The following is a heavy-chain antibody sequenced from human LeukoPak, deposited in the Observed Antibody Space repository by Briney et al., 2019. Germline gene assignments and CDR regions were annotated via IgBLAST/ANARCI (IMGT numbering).Heavy chain of an antibody. Sequence: SETLSLTCTVSGGSISSYYWSWIRQPPGKGLEWIGYIYYSGSTNYNPSLKSRVTMSVDTSKNQFSLKLSSVTAADTAVYYCAREVGIAAAGTVFDYWGQGTLVTVSS. V-gene: IGHV4-59*12. CDR2: IYYSGST. CDR3: AREVGIAAAGTVFDY. J-gene: IGHJ4*02. D-gene: IGHD6-13*01. CDR1: GGSISSYY.